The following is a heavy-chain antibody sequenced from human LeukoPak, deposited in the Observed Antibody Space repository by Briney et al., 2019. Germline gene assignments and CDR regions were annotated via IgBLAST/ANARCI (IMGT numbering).Heavy chain of an antibody. CDR1: GGSISNYY. CDR3: ARDDDYYYGMDV. V-gene: IGHV4-59*01. Sequence: PSETLSLTCTVSGGSISNYYWSWIRQPPGKGLEWIGYIYYSGSTNYNPSLKSRVTISVDTSKNQFSLKLSSVTAADTAVYYCARDDDYYYGMDVWGQGTTVTVSS. CDR2: IYYSGST. J-gene: IGHJ6*02.